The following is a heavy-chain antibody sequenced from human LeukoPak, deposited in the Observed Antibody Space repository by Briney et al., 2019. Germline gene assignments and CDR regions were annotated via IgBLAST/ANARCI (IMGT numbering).Heavy chain of an antibody. V-gene: IGHV3-43*02. CDR1: GFTFDDYA. CDR2: ISGDGDYT. J-gene: IGHJ4*02. Sequence: GGSLRLSCAASGFTFDDYAMHWVRQVPGKXXXXXXXISGDGDYTYYADSVKGRFTISRDNSKYSLYLQMNSLRTEDTALYYCAKDMYSSSSSHFDYWGQGTLVTVSS. D-gene: IGHD6-6*01. CDR3: AKDMYSSSSSHFDY.